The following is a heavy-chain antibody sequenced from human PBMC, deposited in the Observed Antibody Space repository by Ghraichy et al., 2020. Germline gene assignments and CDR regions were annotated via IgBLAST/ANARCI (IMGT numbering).Heavy chain of an antibody. D-gene: IGHD3-22*01. CDR3: ARGGNYYDSSGYYWHSGMDV. V-gene: IGHV1-18*01. Sequence: ASVKVSCKASGYTFTSYGISWVRQAPGQGLEWMGWISAYNGNTNYAQKLQGRVTMTTDTSTSTAYMELRSLRSDDTAVYYCARGGNYYDSSGYYWHSGMDVWGQGTTVTVSS. CDR2: ISAYNGNT. CDR1: GYTFTSYG. J-gene: IGHJ6*02.